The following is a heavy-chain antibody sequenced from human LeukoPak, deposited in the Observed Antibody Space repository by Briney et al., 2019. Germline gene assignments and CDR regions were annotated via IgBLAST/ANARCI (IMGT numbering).Heavy chain of an antibody. CDR3: ASRPNSSGFDY. V-gene: IGHV4-31*03. Sequence: SQTLSLTCTVSGGSISSGGYYWSWIRQHPGRGLEWIGYIYYSGSTYYHPSLKSRLTISVDTSKNQFSLKLGSLTAADTAVYYCASRPNSSGFDYWGQGTLVTVSS. J-gene: IGHJ4*02. CDR2: IYYSGST. CDR1: GGSISSGGYY. D-gene: IGHD3-22*01.